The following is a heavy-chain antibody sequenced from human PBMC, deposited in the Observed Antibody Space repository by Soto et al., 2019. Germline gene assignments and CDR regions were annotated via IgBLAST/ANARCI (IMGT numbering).Heavy chain of an antibody. CDR1: GFTFSSYA. CDR3: ARDYTRGWSNYVDP. D-gene: IGHD6-19*01. V-gene: IGHV3-30-3*01. J-gene: IGHJ5*02. CDR2: ISYDGSSK. Sequence: GVSLRLSCAASGFTFSSYAMHWVRQARGKGLEWVAVISYDGSSKYYADSVKGRFTVSRDNSKNTLYLQMISLRAEDTAVYYCARDYTRGWSNYVDPWGQGTLVTVSS.